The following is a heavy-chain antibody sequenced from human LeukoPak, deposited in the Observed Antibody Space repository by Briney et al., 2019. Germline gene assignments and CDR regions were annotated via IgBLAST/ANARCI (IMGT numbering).Heavy chain of an antibody. CDR3: ARYSCGGFYFDN. CDR1: GGSISGYY. V-gene: IGHV4-59*08. D-gene: IGHD2-21*01. CDR2: VYYDGST. J-gene: IGHJ4*02. Sequence: SETLSLTCTVSGGSISGYYWSWLRQPPGKGLEWIGYVYYDGSTTYNPSLKSRVTISLDTSKNQFFLKLSSVTAADTAVYYCARYSCGGFYFDNWGQGTLVTVSS.